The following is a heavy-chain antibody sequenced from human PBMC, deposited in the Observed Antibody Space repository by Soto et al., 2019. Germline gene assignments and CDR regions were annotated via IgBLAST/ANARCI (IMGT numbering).Heavy chain of an antibody. J-gene: IGHJ4*02. D-gene: IGHD6-13*01. CDR1: GDSVSSNSAA. V-gene: IGHV6-1*01. CDR3: ARDLVITAAGATPFDY. CDR2: TYYRSKWYN. Sequence: TCAISGDSVSSNSAAWNWIRQSPSRGLEWLGRTYYRSKWYNDYAVSVKSRITINPDTSKNQFSLQLNSVTPEDTAVYYCARDLVITAAGATPFDYWGQGTLVTVSS.